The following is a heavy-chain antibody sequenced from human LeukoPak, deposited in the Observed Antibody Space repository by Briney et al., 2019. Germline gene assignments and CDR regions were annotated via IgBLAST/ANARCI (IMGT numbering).Heavy chain of an antibody. CDR3: AKEAQGCSITSCYFDS. J-gene: IGHJ4*02. D-gene: IGHD2-2*01. Sequence: GGSPRLSCAASGFTFGDYGMHWVRQAPGKGLEWLTLLTYDGTNEYYADSVKGRFYISRDNSKNTLFLQMNSLRPEDTAVYYCAKEAQGCSITSCYFDSWGQGTLVTVSS. CDR1: GFTFGDYG. V-gene: IGHV3-30*18. CDR2: LTYDGTNE.